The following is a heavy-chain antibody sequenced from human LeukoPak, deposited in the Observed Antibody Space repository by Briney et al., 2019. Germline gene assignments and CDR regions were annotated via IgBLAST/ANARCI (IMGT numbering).Heavy chain of an antibody. D-gene: IGHD5-18*01. Sequence: GGSLRLSCPASGFTFSSYGMHWVRQAPCKGLEWVAVIWYDGSNKYYADSVKGRFTISRDNSKNTLYLQMNSLRAEDTAVYYCAKASPGYSYAESTFYYWGQGTLVTVSS. V-gene: IGHV3-33*06. CDR3: AKASPGYSYAESTFYY. CDR1: GFTFSSYG. J-gene: IGHJ4*02. CDR2: IWYDGSNK.